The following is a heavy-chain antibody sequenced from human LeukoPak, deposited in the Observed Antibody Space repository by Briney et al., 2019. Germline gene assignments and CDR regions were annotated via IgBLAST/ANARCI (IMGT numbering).Heavy chain of an antibody. CDR2: IIPIFGTA. CDR3: ARGVRYRFPYYYYYMDV. D-gene: IGHD1-1*01. CDR1: GGTFSSYA. Sequence: ASVKVSCKASGGTFSSYAISWVRQAPGQGLEWMGGIIPIFGTANYAQKFQGRVTITRNTSISTAYMELSSLRSEDTAVYYCARGVRYRFPYYYYYMDVWGKGTTVTVSS. J-gene: IGHJ6*03. V-gene: IGHV1-69*05.